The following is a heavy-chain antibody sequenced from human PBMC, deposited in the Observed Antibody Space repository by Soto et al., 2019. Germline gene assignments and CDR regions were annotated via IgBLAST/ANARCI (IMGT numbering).Heavy chain of an antibody. D-gene: IGHD6-13*01. CDR3: ARERSSLDAFDI. V-gene: IGHV3-33*01. J-gene: IGHJ3*02. CDR1: GFTFSSYG. Sequence: SLRLSCAASGFTFSSYGMHWDRQAPGKGLEWVAVIWYDGSNKYYADSVKGRFTISRDNSKNTLYLQMNSLRAEDTAVYYCARERSSLDAFDIWGQGTMVTVSS. CDR2: IWYDGSNK.